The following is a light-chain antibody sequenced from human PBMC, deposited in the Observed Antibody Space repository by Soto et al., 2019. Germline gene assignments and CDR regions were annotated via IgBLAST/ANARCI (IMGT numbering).Light chain of an antibody. CDR2: EVS. J-gene: IGLJ2*01. Sequence: QSVLTQPASVSGSPGQWITISCTGTSSDVGGYNYVSWYQQHPGKAPKLMIYEVSNRPSGVSNRFSGSKSGNTASLTISGLQAEDEADYYCSPYTSSSTIYVVFGGGTKLTVL. V-gene: IGLV2-14*01. CDR1: SSDVGGYNY. CDR3: SPYTSSSTIYVV.